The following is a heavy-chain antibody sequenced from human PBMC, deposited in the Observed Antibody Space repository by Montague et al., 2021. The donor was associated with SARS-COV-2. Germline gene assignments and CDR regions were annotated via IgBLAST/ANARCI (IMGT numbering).Heavy chain of an antibody. V-gene: IGHV3-21*01. J-gene: IGHJ4*02. CDR2: ISSSSSYI. CDR3: ARTLTTVTSDYFDY. D-gene: IGHD4-17*01. CDR1: GFTFSSYS. Sequence: SLRLSCSASGFTFSSYSMNWVRQAPGKGLEWVSSISSSSSYIYYADSVKGRFTISRDNAKNSLYLQMNSLRAEDTAVYYRARTLTTVTSDYFDYWGQGTLVTVSS.